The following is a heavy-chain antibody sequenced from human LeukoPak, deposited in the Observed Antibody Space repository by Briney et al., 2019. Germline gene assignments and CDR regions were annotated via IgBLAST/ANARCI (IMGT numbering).Heavy chain of an antibody. J-gene: IGHJ4*02. CDR3: ARSGYYFDY. Sequence: GGSLRLSCAASGFPFSSSEMNWVRQAPGKGLEWVSYITSSGSTIYYADSVKGRFTISRDNAKNSLYLQMNSLRAEDTAVYYCARSGYYFDYWGQGTLVTVSS. D-gene: IGHD3-22*01. CDR1: GFPFSSSE. CDR2: ITSSGSTI. V-gene: IGHV3-48*03.